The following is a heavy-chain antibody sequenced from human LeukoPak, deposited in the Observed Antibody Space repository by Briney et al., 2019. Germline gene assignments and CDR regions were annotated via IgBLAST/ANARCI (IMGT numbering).Heavy chain of an antibody. D-gene: IGHD3-3*01. CDR2: IYYSGII. CDR3: ARERGGYFDL. J-gene: IGHJ2*01. Sequence: PSETLSLTCAVSGGSISSYYWSWIRQPPGMKLVWVGYIYYSGIINYNPSLKSRVTISVDTSKNQFSLRLSSVTAADTAVYHCARERGGYFDLWGRGTLVTVSS. V-gene: IGHV4-59*12. CDR1: GGSISSYY.